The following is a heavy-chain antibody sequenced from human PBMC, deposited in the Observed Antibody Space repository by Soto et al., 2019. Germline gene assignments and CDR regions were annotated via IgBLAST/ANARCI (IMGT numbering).Heavy chain of an antibody. J-gene: IGHJ4*02. CDR2: IKSKTDGGTA. Sequence: GGSLRLSCAASGLNLSHPWMTWVRQAAGKGLEWVGRIKSKTDGGTADYAAPVKGRFTISRGDSKNTVYLQMNSLKTEDTAVYYCTTGIYYDILTGYHNVAYWGQGTLVTVSS. CDR1: GLNLSHPW. CDR3: TTGIYYDILTGYHNVAY. D-gene: IGHD3-9*01. V-gene: IGHV3-15*01.